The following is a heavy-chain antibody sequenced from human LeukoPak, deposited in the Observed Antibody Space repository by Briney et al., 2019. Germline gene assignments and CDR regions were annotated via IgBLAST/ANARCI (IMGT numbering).Heavy chain of an antibody. Sequence: SETLSLTCTVSGGSISSGSYYWSWIRQPAGKGLEWIGRIYTSGSTNYNPSLKSRVSISVDPSKNQFSLKLSSVTAADPAVYYCASTSMCGVVISDYWGQGTLVTVS. D-gene: IGHD3-3*01. CDR2: IYTSGST. J-gene: IGHJ4*02. V-gene: IGHV4-61*02. CDR3: ASTSMCGVVISDY. CDR1: GGSISSGSYY.